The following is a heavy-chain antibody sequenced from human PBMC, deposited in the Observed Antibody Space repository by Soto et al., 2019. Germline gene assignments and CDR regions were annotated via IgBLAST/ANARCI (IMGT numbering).Heavy chain of an antibody. Sequence: QVQLQESGPGLVKPSETLSLTCTVSGDSINNYFWNWIRQPPGKGLEWIGYVHSSGSTNYNPSLKSRVTMSVDTSRNESSLKLTSVSAADTAVYYCARGFDYDLWSGADAFDIWGPGTMVIVS. J-gene: IGHJ3*02. CDR1: GDSINNYF. CDR2: VHSSGST. CDR3: ARGFDYDLWSGADAFDI. D-gene: IGHD3-3*01. V-gene: IGHV4-59*01.